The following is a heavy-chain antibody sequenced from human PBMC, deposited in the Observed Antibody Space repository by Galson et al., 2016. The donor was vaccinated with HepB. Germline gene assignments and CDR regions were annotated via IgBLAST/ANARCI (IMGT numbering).Heavy chain of an antibody. J-gene: IGHJ4*02. Sequence: SLRLSCAASGFTFSSYAMSWVRQAPGKGLEWVSAISGNSRSIYYAESVKGRFTISRDNAEKLLFLQMNRLKAEDTAVYYCARDISGHGTKGWDHDYWGQGTLVTVSS. CDR2: ISGNSRSI. V-gene: IGHV3-21*01. CDR3: ARDISGHGTKGWDHDY. CDR1: GFTFSSYA. D-gene: IGHD1-26*01.